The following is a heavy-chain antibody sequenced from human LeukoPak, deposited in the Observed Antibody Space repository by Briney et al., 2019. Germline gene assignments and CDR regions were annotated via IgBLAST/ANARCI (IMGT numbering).Heavy chain of an antibody. CDR3: ARHGYSGYGFDP. Sequence: PSETLSLTCTVSGDSMSSYYWSWIRQPPGKGLEWIGYIYYSGSTTYNPSLKSRVTISADTSKNQFSLKLSSVTAADTAVYYCARHGYSGYGFDPWGQGILVTVSS. V-gene: IGHV4-59*08. CDR2: IYYSGST. D-gene: IGHD5-12*01. J-gene: IGHJ5*02. CDR1: GDSMSSYY.